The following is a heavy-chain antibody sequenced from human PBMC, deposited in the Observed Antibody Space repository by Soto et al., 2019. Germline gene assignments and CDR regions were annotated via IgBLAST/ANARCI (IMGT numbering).Heavy chain of an antibody. CDR2: ISGSGGST. CDR3: AKAVWSQQLVLPTWGHDY. V-gene: IGHV3-23*01. J-gene: IGHJ4*02. Sequence: PGGSLRLSCAASGFTFSSYAMSWVRQAPGKGLEWVSAISGSGGSTYYADSVKGRFTISRDNSKNTLYLQMNSLRAEDTAVYYCAKAVWSQQLVLPTWGHDYWGQGTLVTVSS. D-gene: IGHD6-13*01. CDR1: GFTFSSYA.